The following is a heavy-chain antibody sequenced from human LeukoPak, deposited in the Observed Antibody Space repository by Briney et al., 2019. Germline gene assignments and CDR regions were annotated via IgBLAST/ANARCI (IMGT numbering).Heavy chain of an antibody. J-gene: IGHJ6*03. CDR3: ARAYSSGWRYYYYYMDV. V-gene: IGHV4-4*02. Sequence: PGGSLRLSCAASGFTFSSYEMNWVRQPPGKGLEWIGEIYHSGSTNYNPSLKSRVTISVGKSKNQFSLKLSSVTAADTAVYYCARAYSSGWRYYYYYMDVWGKGTTVTVSS. D-gene: IGHD6-19*01. CDR1: GFTFSSYEM. CDR2: IYHSGST.